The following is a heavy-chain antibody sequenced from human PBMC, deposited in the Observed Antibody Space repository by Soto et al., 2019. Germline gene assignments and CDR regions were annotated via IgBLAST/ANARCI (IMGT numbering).Heavy chain of an antibody. Sequence: EVQLLESGGGLVQPGGSLRLSCAASGFTFSSYAMSWVRQAPGKGLEWVSAISGSGGSTYYADSVKGRFTISRDNSKNTRYLRMNSMRAEDTAVYYCVKVVWGGYYYGMDVWGQGTTVTVSS. V-gene: IGHV3-23*01. CDR3: VKVVWGGYYYGMDV. D-gene: IGHD3-16*01. CDR1: GFTFSSYA. CDR2: ISGSGGST. J-gene: IGHJ6*02.